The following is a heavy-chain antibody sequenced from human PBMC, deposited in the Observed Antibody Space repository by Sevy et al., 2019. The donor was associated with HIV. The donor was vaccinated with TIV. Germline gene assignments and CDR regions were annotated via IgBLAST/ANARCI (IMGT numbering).Heavy chain of an antibody. CDR1: GFTFSSYG. J-gene: IGHJ3*02. V-gene: IGHV3-30*18. CDR2: ISYDGSNK. Sequence: GGSLRLSCAASGFTFSSYGVHWVRQAPGKGLEWVAVISYDGSNKYYADSVKGRFTISRDNSKNTLYLQMNSLRAEDTAVYYCAKGQRWFGELPGLAFDIWGQGTMVTVSS. CDR3: AKGQRWFGELPGLAFDI. D-gene: IGHD3-10*01.